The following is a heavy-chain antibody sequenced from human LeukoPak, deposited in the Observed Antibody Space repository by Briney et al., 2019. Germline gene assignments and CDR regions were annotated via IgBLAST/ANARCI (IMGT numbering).Heavy chain of an antibody. J-gene: IGHJ4*02. V-gene: IGHV4-59*01. CDR3: ARGTIAARPGIDY. D-gene: IGHD6-6*01. CDR1: GGSISSYY. CDR2: IYYSGST. Sequence: PSETLSLTCTVSGGSISSYYWSWIRQPPGKGLEWIGYIYYSGSTNYNPSLKSRVTISVDTSKNQFSLKLSSVTAADTAVYYCARGTIAARPGIDYWGQGTLVTVSS.